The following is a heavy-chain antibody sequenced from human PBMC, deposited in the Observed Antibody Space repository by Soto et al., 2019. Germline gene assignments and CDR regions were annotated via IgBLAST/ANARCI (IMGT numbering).Heavy chain of an antibody. CDR2: ISSSSSYI. Sequence: GGSLRLSCAASGFTFSSYSMNWVRQAPGKGLEWVSSISSSSSYIYYADSVKGRFTISKDNAKNSLYLQMNSLRAEDTAVYYCARATDDYGDPLFGYWGQGTLVTVSS. CDR3: ARATDDYGDPLFGY. CDR1: GFTFSSYS. V-gene: IGHV3-21*01. J-gene: IGHJ4*02. D-gene: IGHD4-17*01.